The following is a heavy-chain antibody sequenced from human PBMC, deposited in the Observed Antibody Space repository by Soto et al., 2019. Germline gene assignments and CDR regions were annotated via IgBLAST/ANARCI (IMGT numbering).Heavy chain of an antibody. Sequence: QVQLQESGPGLVKPSETLSLTCTVSGGSISSYYWSWIRQPPGKGLEWIGYIYYSGSTNYNPSLKSRVTISADTSRNQLSLKLSSVTAADTAVYYCARGSNVAVAGFGLDDWGQGTLVTVSS. V-gene: IGHV4-59*01. J-gene: IGHJ4*02. CDR1: GGSISSYY. D-gene: IGHD6-19*01. CDR3: ARGSNVAVAGFGLDD. CDR2: IYYSGST.